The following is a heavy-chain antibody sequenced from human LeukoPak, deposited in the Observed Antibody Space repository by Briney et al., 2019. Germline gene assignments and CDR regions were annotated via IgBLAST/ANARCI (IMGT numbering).Heavy chain of an antibody. CDR3: ARDQWLGQYYFDY. D-gene: IGHD6-19*01. CDR1: GFTVSSNY. J-gene: IGHJ4*02. Sequence: GGSLRLSCAASGFTVSSNYMSWVRQAPGKGLEWVSVIYSGGSTYYADSVKGRFTISRDNSKNTLYLQMNSLRAEDTAVYYRARDQWLGQYYFDYWGQGTLVTVSS. V-gene: IGHV3-66*01. CDR2: IYSGGST.